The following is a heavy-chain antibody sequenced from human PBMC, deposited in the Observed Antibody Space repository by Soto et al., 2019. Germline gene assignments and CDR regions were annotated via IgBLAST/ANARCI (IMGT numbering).Heavy chain of an antibody. V-gene: IGHV3-74*01. D-gene: IGHD1-26*01. Sequence: VGSLRLSCAASGFTFSSYWMHWVRQAPGKGLVWVSRINSDGSSTSYADSVKGRFTISRDNAKNTLYLQMNSLRAEDTAVYYCARDGVVGATDLDYWGQGTLVTVSS. CDR3: ARDGVVGATDLDY. J-gene: IGHJ4*02. CDR1: GFTFSSYW. CDR2: INSDGSST.